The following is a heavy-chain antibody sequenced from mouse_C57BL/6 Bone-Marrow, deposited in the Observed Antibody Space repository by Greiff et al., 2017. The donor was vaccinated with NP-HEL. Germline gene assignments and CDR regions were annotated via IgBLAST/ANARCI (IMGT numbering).Heavy chain of an antibody. CDR1: GYTFTSYW. J-gene: IGHJ4*01. D-gene: IGHD1-1*01. V-gene: IGHV1-69*01. CDR3: AREDYGSSYLYAMDY. CDR2: IDPSDSYT. Sequence: QVQLQQPGAELVMPGASVKLSCKASGYTFTSYWMHWVKQRPGQGLEWIGEIDPSDSYTNYNQKFKGKSTLTVDKSSRTAYMQLSSLTSEDSAVYYCAREDYGSSYLYAMDYWGQGTSVTVSS.